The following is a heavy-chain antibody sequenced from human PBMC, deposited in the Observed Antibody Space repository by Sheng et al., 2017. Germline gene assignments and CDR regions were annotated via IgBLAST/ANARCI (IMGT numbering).Heavy chain of an antibody. CDR3: SRRALYCGGDCYYDF. CDR2: IYPGDSDS. J-gene: IGHJ4*02. V-gene: IGHV5-51*01. Sequence: EVQLVQSGGEVKKPGESLKISCEGSGYSFSTYWIAWVRQMPGKGLEWMGIIYPGDSDSRYGPSFQGQVTISVDKSINTAYLQWASLKASDTAMYFCSRRALYCGGDCYYDFWGQGTPVTVSS. CDR1: GYSFSTYW. D-gene: IGHD2-21*02.